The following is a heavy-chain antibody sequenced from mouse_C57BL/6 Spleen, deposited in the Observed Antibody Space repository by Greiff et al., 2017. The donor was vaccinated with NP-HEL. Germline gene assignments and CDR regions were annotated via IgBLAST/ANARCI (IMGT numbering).Heavy chain of an antibody. V-gene: IGHV5-4*03. CDR3: AILTTVDY. Sequence: DVMLVESGGGLVKPGGSLKLSCAASGFTFSSYAMSWVRQTPEKRLEWVATISDGGSYTYYPDNVKGRFTISRDNAKNNLYLQMSHLKSEDTAMYYCAILTTVDYWGQGTTLTVSS. J-gene: IGHJ2*01. CDR2: ISDGGSYT. CDR1: GFTFSSYA. D-gene: IGHD1-1*01.